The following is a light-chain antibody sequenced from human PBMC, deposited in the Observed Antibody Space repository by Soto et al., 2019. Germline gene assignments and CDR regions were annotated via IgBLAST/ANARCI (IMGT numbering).Light chain of an antibody. Sequence: QSVLTQPGSVSGSPGQSISISCTGTSSDVGGYNYVSWYQHQPGKAPKLVIFDVSGRPSGISNRFSGSKSGNTASLTISGLRPEDEADYYCSSYTDLNLYVFGTGTKVTVL. CDR3: SSYTDLNLYV. J-gene: IGLJ1*01. CDR1: SSDVGGYNY. CDR2: DVS. V-gene: IGLV2-14*03.